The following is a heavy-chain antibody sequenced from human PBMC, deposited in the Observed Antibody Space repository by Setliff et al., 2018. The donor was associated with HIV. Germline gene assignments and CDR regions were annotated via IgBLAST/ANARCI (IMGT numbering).Heavy chain of an antibody. V-gene: IGHV3-20*04. J-gene: IGHJ4*02. D-gene: IGHD6-25*01. CDR2: ISWSGGGT. CDR1: GFTFEDYG. Sequence: PGGSLRLSCAASGFTFEDYGMSWVRQVPGKGLEWVSGISWSGGGTGYAASVKGRFTISRDNFRNTLYLQMNSLRPEDTAVYYCARAPSWQRQVDFWGQGTLVTVSS. CDR3: ARAPSWQRQVDF.